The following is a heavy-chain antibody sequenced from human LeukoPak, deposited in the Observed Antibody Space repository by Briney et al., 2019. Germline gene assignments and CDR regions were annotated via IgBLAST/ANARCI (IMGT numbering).Heavy chain of an antibody. CDR1: GYTFTSYG. J-gene: IGHJ4*02. CDR3: ARDLKETGLLSNDY. CDR2: VSAYNGNT. V-gene: IGHV1-18*01. Sequence: GASVKVSCKASGYTFTSYGISWVRQAPGQGLEWMGWVSAYNGNTNYAQKLQGRVTMTTDTSTSTAYMELRSLRSDDTAVYYCARDLKETGLLSNDYWGQGTLVTVSS. D-gene: IGHD4-17*01.